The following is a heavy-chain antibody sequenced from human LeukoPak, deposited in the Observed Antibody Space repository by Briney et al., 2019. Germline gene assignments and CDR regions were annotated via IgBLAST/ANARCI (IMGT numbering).Heavy chain of an antibody. CDR3: ARHRGSGSHYCDY. V-gene: IGHV1-69*05. CDR1: GGTFSSYA. CDR2: IIPIFGTA. Sequence: ASVKVSCKASGGTFSSYAISWVRQAHGQGLEWMGGIIPIFGTANYAQKLQGRVTMTTDTSTSTAYMELRSLRSDDTAVYYCARHRGSGSHYCDYWGQGTLVTVSS. D-gene: IGHD3-10*01. J-gene: IGHJ4*02.